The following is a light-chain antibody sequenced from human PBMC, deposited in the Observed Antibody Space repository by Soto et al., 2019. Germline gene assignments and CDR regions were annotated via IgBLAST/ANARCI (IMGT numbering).Light chain of an antibody. V-gene: IGKV3-20*01. Sequence: EVVLTQSPGTLSLSPGERATLSCRASRRISSAYLAWYQQKPGQAPRLLIYGASTRATDIPDRFTGSGSATDFTLIISRLEPEDFAAYYCLQSGNSPLTFGQGTRLEIK. CDR3: LQSGNSPLT. J-gene: IGKJ2*01. CDR1: RRISSAY. CDR2: GAS.